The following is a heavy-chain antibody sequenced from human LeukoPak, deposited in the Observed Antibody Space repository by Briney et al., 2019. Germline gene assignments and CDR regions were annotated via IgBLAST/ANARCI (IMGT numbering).Heavy chain of an antibody. CDR3: ARDRGQR. D-gene: IGHD3-10*01. Sequence: ASVKVSCKASGYSFSDYYIHWVRQAPGQGLEWVGRINPISGGTDYAQKFQGRVTMTRDTSISTAYMELSRLRSDDTAICYCARDRGQRWGQGTLVTVSS. CDR2: INPISGGT. CDR1: GYSFSDYY. J-gene: IGHJ1*01. V-gene: IGHV1-2*06.